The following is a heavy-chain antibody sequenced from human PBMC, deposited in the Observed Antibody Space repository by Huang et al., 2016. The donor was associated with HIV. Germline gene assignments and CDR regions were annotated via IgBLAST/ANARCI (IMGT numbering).Heavy chain of an antibody. J-gene: IGHJ6*03. CDR3: ARGGGIQLWLLGYYYMDV. Sequence: QVQLVQSGAEVKKPGASVKVSCKASGYTFSSFGISWVRQAPGQGLEWVGRISGYNGNTKFSQKFQCRLTMTTDTSTSTAYMELRSLRSDDTAVYYCARGGGIQLWLLGYYYMDVWGNGTTVTVSS. CDR2: ISGYNGNT. D-gene: IGHD5-18*01. CDR1: GYTFSSFG. V-gene: IGHV1-18*01.